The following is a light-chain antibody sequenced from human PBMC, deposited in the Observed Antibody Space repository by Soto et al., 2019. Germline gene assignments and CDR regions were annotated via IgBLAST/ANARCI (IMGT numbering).Light chain of an antibody. V-gene: IGLV2-11*01. Sequence: QSALTQPRSVSGSPGQSVTISCTGTSTDVGGYEYVSWYQQHPGKAPKLMIYDVNKRPSGVPDRFSGSKSGNTASLTISGLQAEDEADFYCCSYAGDYTYVFGTGTKVTVL. CDR2: DVN. J-gene: IGLJ1*01. CDR3: CSYAGDYTYV. CDR1: STDVGGYEY.